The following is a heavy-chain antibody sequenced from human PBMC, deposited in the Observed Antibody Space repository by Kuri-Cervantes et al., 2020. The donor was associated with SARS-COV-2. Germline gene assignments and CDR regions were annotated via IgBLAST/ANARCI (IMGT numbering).Heavy chain of an antibody. CDR3: ARASGMVRGVMYSFNFDY. V-gene: IGHV3-30-3*01. Sequence: GGSLRLPCAASGFTFSSYAMHWVRQAPGKGLEWVAVISYDGSNKYYADSVKGRFTISRDNAKNSLYLQMNSLRAEDTAVYYCARASGMVRGVMYSFNFDYWGQGTLVTVSS. CDR2: ISYDGSNK. D-gene: IGHD3-10*01. CDR1: GFTFSSYA. J-gene: IGHJ4*02.